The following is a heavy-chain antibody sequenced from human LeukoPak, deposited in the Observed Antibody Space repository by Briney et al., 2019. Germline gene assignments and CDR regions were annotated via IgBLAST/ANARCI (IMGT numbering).Heavy chain of an antibody. CDR3: AKDRQSYSPQDRGIAVAGSGYFDY. J-gene: IGHJ4*02. Sequence: GGSLRLSCAASGFTFSSYAMSWVRQAPGKGLEWVSAISGSGGSTYYADSVKGRFTISRDNSKNTLYLQMNSLRAEDTAVYYCAKDRQSYSPQDRGIAVAGSGYFDYWGQGTLVTVSS. CDR2: ISGSGGST. D-gene: IGHD6-19*01. CDR1: GFTFSSYA. V-gene: IGHV3-23*01.